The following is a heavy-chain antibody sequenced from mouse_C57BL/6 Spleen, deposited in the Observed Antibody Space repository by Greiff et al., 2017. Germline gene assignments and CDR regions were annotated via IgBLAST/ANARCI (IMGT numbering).Heavy chain of an antibody. J-gene: IGHJ3*01. CDR3: ARHRLGLAY. Sequence: EVHLVESGGGLVQPGGSLKLSCAASGFTFSDYGMAWVRQAPRKGPEWVAFISNLAYSIYYADTVTGRFTISRENAKNTLYLEMSSLRSEDTAMYYCARHRLGLAYWGQGTLVTVSA. D-gene: IGHD3-2*02. CDR1: GFTFSDYG. CDR2: ISNLAYSI. V-gene: IGHV5-15*01.